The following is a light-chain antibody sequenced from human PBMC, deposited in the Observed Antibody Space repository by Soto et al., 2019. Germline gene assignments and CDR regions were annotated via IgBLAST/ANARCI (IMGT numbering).Light chain of an antibody. Sequence: DIQMTQSPSSLSASVGDRVTITCQATGVINNFLNWYQQKPGKAPKLLIYDASTLETGFPSRFSGRGSGTDLTFSIASLQPEDAAIYFCQQYENLPLTFGGGTRVDI. V-gene: IGKV1-33*01. J-gene: IGKJ4*01. CDR1: GVINNF. CDR2: DAS. CDR3: QQYENLPLT.